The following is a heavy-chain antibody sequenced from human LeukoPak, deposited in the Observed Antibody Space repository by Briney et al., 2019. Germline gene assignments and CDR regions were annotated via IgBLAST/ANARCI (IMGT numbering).Heavy chain of an antibody. Sequence: GGSLRLSCAASAFTFSSYAMSRVRQAPGKGLEWVSAISAGADSTYYADSVQGRFTISRGNSKNTLYLQMSGLRAEDTAVYFCARGAYGDYDSWGQGTLVTVSS. J-gene: IGHJ5*01. CDR2: ISAGADST. CDR1: AFTFSSYA. V-gene: IGHV3-23*01. CDR3: ARGAYGDYDS. D-gene: IGHD4-17*01.